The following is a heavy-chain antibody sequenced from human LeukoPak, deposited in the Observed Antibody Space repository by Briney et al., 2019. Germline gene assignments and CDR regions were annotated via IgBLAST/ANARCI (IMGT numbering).Heavy chain of an antibody. Sequence: GGSLRLSCAASGFTFSNAWMSWVRQAPGKGLEWVGRIKSKTDGGTTDYAAPVKGRFTISRDDSKNTLYLQMNSLKTEDTAVYYCSTGYTPLNYDPLRYYCYMDVWGKGTTVTVSS. V-gene: IGHV3-15*01. CDR3: STGYTPLNYDPLRYYCYMDV. CDR2: IKSKTDGGTT. J-gene: IGHJ6*03. D-gene: IGHD2-2*02. CDR1: GFTFSNAW.